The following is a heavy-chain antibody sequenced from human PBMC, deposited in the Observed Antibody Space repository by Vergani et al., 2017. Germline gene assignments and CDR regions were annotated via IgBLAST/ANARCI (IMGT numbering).Heavy chain of an antibody. D-gene: IGHD3-3*01. Sequence: QVQLQESGPGLVQPSETLSLTRTVSGGPISSYYWSWIRPPPGKGLEWIGYIYYSGSTNYNPSLKSRVTISVDTSKNQFSLKLSSVTAADTAVYYCAREYYDCWSGYAXFDYWGQGTLVTVAS. J-gene: IGHJ4*02. CDR1: GGPISSYY. CDR2: IYYSGST. CDR3: AREYYDCWSGYAXFDY. V-gene: IGHV4-59*01.